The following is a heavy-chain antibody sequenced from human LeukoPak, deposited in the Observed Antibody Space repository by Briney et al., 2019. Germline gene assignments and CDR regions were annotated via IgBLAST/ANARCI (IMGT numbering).Heavy chain of an antibody. J-gene: IGHJ4*02. D-gene: IGHD6-13*01. Sequence: ASVKVSCKASGGTFSSYAISWVRQAPGQGLEWMGWISAYNGNTNYAQKLQGRVTMTTDTSTSTAYMELRSLRSDDTAVYYCARSRSWFPPDYWGQGTLVTVSS. CDR3: ARSRSWFPPDY. CDR1: GGTFSSYA. CDR2: ISAYNGNT. V-gene: IGHV1-18*01.